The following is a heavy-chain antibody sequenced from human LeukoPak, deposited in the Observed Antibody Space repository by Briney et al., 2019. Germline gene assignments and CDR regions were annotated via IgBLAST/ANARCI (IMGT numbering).Heavy chain of an antibody. D-gene: IGHD1-26*01. CDR3: ARSSYFDY. V-gene: IGHV3-48*03. J-gene: IGHJ4*02. CDR1: GFTFSSYE. Sequence: HPGGSLRLSCAASGFTFSSYEMNWVRQAPGKGLEWLSYITSGGSTIYYADSVKGRFTISRDNAKNPLYLQMNSLRAGDTAVYYCARSSYFDYWGRGTLVAVSS. CDR2: ITSGGSTI.